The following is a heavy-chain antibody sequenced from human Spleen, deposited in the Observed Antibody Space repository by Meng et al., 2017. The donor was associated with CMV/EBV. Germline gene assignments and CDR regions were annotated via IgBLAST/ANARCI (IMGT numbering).Heavy chain of an antibody. CDR1: GFTFSNAW. Sequence: GGSLRLSCAASGFTFSNAWMSWVRQAPGKGLEWVGRIKSKTDGGTTDYAAPVKGRFTISRDDSNNTLYLQMNSLRTEDTAIYYCAKVYKRTGDRLNWFDPWGQGTLVTVSS. CDR3: AKVYKRTGDRLNWFDP. V-gene: IGHV3-15*01. D-gene: IGHD7-27*01. CDR2: IKSKTDGGTT. J-gene: IGHJ5*02.